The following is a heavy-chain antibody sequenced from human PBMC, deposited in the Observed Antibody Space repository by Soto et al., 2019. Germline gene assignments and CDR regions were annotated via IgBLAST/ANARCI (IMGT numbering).Heavy chain of an antibody. D-gene: IGHD3-22*01. V-gene: IGHV1-69*13. CDR2: IIPIFGTA. J-gene: IGHJ6*02. CDR3: ASPGGYYDSSGPDGPYYYYYGMDV. Sequence: ASVKVSCKASGGTFSSYAISWVRQAPGQGLEWMGGIIPIFGTANYAQKLQGRVTITADESTSTAYMELSSLRSEDTAVYYCASPGGYYDSSGPDGPYYYYYGMDVWGQGTTVTVSS. CDR1: GGTFSSYA.